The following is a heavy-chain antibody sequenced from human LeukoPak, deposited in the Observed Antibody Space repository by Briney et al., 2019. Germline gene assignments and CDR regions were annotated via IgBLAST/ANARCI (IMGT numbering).Heavy chain of an antibody. J-gene: IGHJ4*02. V-gene: IGHV3-66*01. CDR3: ARGLWSYGGNWYYFDY. D-gene: IGHD4-23*01. CDR1: GFTVSSNY. CDR2: IYSGGST. Sequence: GGSLRLSCAASGFTVSSNYMSWVRQAPGKGLEWVSVIYSGGSTYYADSVKGRFTISRDDSKNTLYLQMNSLRAEDTAVYYCARGLWSYGGNWYYFDYWGQGTLVTVSS.